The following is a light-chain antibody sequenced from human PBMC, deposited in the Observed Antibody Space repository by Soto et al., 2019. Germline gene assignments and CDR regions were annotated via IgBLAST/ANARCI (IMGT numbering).Light chain of an antibody. J-gene: IGKJ2*01. CDR3: QQYESTPPT. CDR1: QSVLYSSNNKNY. V-gene: IGKV4-1*01. Sequence: DIVMTQSPDSLAVSLGERATINCKSSQSVLYSSNNKNYLAWYQQRPGQPPKLLIYWASTRESGVPDRFSGSGSGTDFTLTSTNLQAEDVAVYYCQQYESTPPTFGQGTKLEIK. CDR2: WAS.